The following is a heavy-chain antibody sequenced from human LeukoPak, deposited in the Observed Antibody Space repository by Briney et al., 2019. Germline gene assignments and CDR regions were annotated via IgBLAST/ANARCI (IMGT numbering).Heavy chain of an antibody. J-gene: IGHJ6*02. CDR2: ISYDGSNK. V-gene: IGHV3-30*18. CDR1: GFTFSSYG. D-gene: IGHD6-19*01. CDR3: AKDWGSSGSYYYYYGMDV. Sequence: GGSLRLSCAASGFTFSSYGMHWVRLAPGKGLEWVAVISYDGSNKYYADSVKGRFTISRDNSKNTLYLQMNSLRAEDTAVYYCAKDWGSSGSYYYYYGMDVWGQGTTVTVSS.